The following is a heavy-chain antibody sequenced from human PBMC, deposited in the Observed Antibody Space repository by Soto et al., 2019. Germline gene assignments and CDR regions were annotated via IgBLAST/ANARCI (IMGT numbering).Heavy chain of an antibody. V-gene: IGHV1-2*04. Sequence: ASVKVSCKASGYTFTGYYMHWVRQAPGQGLEWMGWINPNSGGTNYAQKFQGWVTMTRDTSINTAYMELSRLRSDDTAVYYCARGTLGGDGDAFDIWGQGTMVTVSS. CDR2: INPNSGGT. CDR1: GYTFTGYY. CDR3: ARGTLGGDGDAFDI. J-gene: IGHJ3*02. D-gene: IGHD3-16*01.